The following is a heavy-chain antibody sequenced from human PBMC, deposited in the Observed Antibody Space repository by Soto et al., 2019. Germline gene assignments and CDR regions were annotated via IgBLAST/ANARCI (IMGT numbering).Heavy chain of an antibody. Sequence: QVQLVQSGAEVKKPGASVKVSCKASGFTFTTYGFTWVRQAPGQGLEWMGWISAYNGNTNYAQKFQGRVTMTTDTSTGTVYLELKSLTSDGTAVYYWARGGRDGMDVWGQGTTVTLSS. D-gene: IGHD3-10*01. V-gene: IGHV1-18*01. CDR3: ARGGRDGMDV. J-gene: IGHJ6*02. CDR2: ISAYNGNT. CDR1: GFTFTTYG.